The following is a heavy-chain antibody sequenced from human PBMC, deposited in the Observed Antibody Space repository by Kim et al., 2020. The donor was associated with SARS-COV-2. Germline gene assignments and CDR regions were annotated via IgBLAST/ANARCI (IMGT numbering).Heavy chain of an antibody. D-gene: IGHD3-22*01. V-gene: IGHV3-48*02. J-gene: IGHJ5*02. Sequence: GGSLRLSCAASGFIFSSYSMNWVRQAPGKGLEWVSYISSSSSTIYYADSVKGRFTISRDNAKNSLYLQMNSQRDEDTAVYYCARVDSSGYSNWFDPWGQGTLGTVSS. CDR3: ARVDSSGYSNWFDP. CDR1: GFIFSSYS. CDR2: ISSSSSTI.